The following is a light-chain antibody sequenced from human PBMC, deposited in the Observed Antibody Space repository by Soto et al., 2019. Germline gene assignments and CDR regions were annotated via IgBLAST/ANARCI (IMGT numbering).Light chain of an antibody. CDR3: AAWDDSLSGQV. J-gene: IGLJ3*02. V-gene: IGLV1-47*02. CDR2: NNN. CDR1: SSSIGSNY. Sequence: QSVLTQPPSASGTPGQRVTISCSESSSSIGSNYIYWYQQLPGTAPKLLIFNNNQRPSGVPDRFSGSKSGTSASLAISGLRSGDEADYHCAAWDDSLSGQVFGGGTKLTVL.